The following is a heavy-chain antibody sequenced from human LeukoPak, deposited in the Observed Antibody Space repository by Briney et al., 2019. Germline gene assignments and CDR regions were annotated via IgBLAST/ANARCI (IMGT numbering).Heavy chain of an antibody. CDR2: INWNGGST. CDR1: GYIFDEYG. CDR3: VRVGRHRYTYGAVY. D-gene: IGHD5-24*01. J-gene: IGHJ1*01. Sequence: GGSLRLSCAGYGYIFDEYGMRWVRQAPGKGLEWVAGINWNGGSTGYAASVKGRCTISRDNAKTALSLEMHRLSVEDTAFYYYVRVGRHRYTYGAVYWGQGALVTVSS. V-gene: IGHV3-20*04.